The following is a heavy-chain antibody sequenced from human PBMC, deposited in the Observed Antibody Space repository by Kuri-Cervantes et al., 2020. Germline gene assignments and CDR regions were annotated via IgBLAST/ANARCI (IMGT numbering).Heavy chain of an antibody. CDR2: INHSGST. D-gene: IGHD4-17*01. CDR1: GGSFSGYY. Sequence: SETLSLTCAVYGGSFSGYYWSWIRQPPGKGLEWIGEINHSGSTNYNPSLKSRVTIPVDTSKNQFSLKLSSVTAADTAVYYCARDSDGDYGKYYYYYGMDVWGQGTTVTVSS. J-gene: IGHJ6*02. CDR3: ARDSDGDYGKYYYYYGMDV. V-gene: IGHV4-34*01.